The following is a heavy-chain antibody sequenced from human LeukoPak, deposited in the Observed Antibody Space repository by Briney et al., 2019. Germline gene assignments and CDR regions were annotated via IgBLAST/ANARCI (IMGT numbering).Heavy chain of an antibody. CDR2: INPSGGST. Sequence: GASVTLSFTASAYTFTSNYIHWVRQAPGQGNEWMGLINPSGGSTSYAQKFQGRVTMTRDMSTSTVYMELSSLRSEDTAVYYCAIDYVDHGYYYYMDVWGKGTTVTVSS. J-gene: IGHJ6*03. D-gene: IGHD6-13*01. V-gene: IGHV1-46*01. CDR3: AIDYVDHGYYYYMDV. CDR1: AYTFTSNY.